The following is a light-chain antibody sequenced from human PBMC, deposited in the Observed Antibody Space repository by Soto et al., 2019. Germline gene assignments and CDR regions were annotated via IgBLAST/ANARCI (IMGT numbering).Light chain of an antibody. CDR3: QQRSNWPPIT. CDR1: QSVSSSY. CDR2: DAS. Sequence: EIVLTQSPGTLSLSPGERATLSCRASQSVSSSYLAWYQQKPGQAPRLLMYDASNRATGVPARFSGSGSGTDFTLTISSLEPEDFAVYYCQQRSNWPPITFGQGTRLEIK. J-gene: IGKJ5*01. V-gene: IGKV3D-20*02.